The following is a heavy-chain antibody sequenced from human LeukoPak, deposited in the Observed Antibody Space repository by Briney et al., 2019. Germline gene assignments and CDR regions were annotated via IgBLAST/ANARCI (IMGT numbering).Heavy chain of an antibody. D-gene: IGHD7-27*01. V-gene: IGHV1-69*05. J-gene: IGHJ3*02. CDR1: GGTFSSYA. CDR2: IIPIFGTA. Sequence: SVKDSCKASGGTFSSYAISWVRQAPGQGLEWMGRIIPIFGTANYAQKFQGRVTITTDESTSTAYMELSSLRSEDTAVYYCARDGIANWGSPTGYDAFDIWGQGTMVTVSS. CDR3: ARDGIANWGSPTGYDAFDI.